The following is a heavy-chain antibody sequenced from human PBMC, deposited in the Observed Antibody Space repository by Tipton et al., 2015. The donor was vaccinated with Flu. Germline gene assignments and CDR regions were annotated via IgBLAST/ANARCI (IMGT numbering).Heavy chain of an antibody. J-gene: IGHJ4*02. CDR1: GFTFRSYA. CDR2: ITNTGGVT. V-gene: IGHV3-23*01. CDR3: AKDLGAYSDYSWGSYRSGY. Sequence: SLRLSCAASGFTFRSYAMSWVRQAPGKGLEWVSTITNTGGVTYYADSVKGRFTISRDNSQNALYLQMNSLSAEDTAIYYCAKDLGAYSDYSWGSYRSGYWGQGTLVTVSS. D-gene: IGHD3-16*02.